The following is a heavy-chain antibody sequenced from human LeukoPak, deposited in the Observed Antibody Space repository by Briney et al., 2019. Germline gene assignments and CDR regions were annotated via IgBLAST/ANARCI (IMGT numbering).Heavy chain of an antibody. CDR3: ARPGTGAFDI. D-gene: IGHD1-7*01. Sequence: PSETLSLTCTVSGGSISSYYWSWIRQPPGKGLEWIGFIYYSGSTNYSPSLKSRVTISVDTSKNQFSLQLTSVTAADTAVYYWARPGTGAFDIWGQGTMVTVSS. CDR1: GGSISSYY. J-gene: IGHJ3*02. V-gene: IGHV4-59*08. CDR2: IYYSGST.